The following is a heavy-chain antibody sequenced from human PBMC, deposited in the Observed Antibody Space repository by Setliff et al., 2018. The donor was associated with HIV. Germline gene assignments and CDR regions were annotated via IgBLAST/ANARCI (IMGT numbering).Heavy chain of an antibody. CDR2: ISSTSSYI. D-gene: IGHD6-13*01. Sequence: GGSLRLSCAASGFTFNSYNMNWVRQAPGKGLEWVSSISSTSSYIYYADSVKGRFTISRDNAKNSLYLQMNSLRAEDTAVYYCARAIPLVPFDYWGQGTLVTVS. J-gene: IGHJ4*02. CDR3: ARAIPLVPFDY. V-gene: IGHV3-21*01. CDR1: GFTFNSYN.